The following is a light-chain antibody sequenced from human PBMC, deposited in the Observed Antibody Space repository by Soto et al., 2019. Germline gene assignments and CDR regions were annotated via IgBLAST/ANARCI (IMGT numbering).Light chain of an antibody. Sequence: QSALTQPASVSGSPRQSITISCTGASSDVGGYTYVSWYQQHPGKAPKLMIYEVNNRPSGVSDRFSGSKSGNTASLTISGLQAEDEADYYCSSFTSRFTFVFGTGTKVTVL. CDR1: SSDVGGYTY. CDR3: SSFTSRFTFV. J-gene: IGLJ1*01. CDR2: EVN. V-gene: IGLV2-14*01.